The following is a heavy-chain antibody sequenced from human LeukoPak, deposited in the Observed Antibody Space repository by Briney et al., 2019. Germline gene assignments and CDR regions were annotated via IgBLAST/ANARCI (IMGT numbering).Heavy chain of an antibody. CDR1: GYSFTTHE. Sequence: ASVKVSCKASGYSFTTHEVNWVRQAAGQGLEWMGWMDPDNGDTHYAQEFQGRVTMTSDNSLTTAYMELRSLRSEDTAVYFCARVQRIVSRVRSFPYWGQGTPVTVSS. V-gene: IGHV1-8*02. D-gene: IGHD1-26*01. CDR2: MDPDNGDT. J-gene: IGHJ4*02. CDR3: ARVQRIVSRVRSFPY.